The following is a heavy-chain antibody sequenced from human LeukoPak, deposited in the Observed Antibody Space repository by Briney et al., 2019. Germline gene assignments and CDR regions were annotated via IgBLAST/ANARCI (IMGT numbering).Heavy chain of an antibody. CDR1: GHTLSGYY. J-gene: IGHJ4*02. V-gene: IGHV1-2*02. D-gene: IGHD1-1*01. Sequence: ASVRVSCKASGHTLSGYYIHWVRQAPGQGLEWLGWINPNSGETNYAQKFQGGVTLTRDTSISTFYMEVSRLRSDDTAVYFCARYNWNDVVSALDYWGQGTLVTVSS. CDR3: ARYNWNDVVSALDY. CDR2: INPNSGET.